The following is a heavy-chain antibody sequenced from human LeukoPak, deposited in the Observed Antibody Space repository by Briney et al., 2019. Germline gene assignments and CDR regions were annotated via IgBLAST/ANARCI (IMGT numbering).Heavy chain of an antibody. Sequence: PGGSLRLSCAASGFTFSSYAMSWVRQAPGKGLEWVSGISGSGGSTYYADSVKGRLTISRDNSKNTLYLQMNSLRAEDTAVYYCAKYNRFDSSGSQWFDPWGQGTLVTVSS. D-gene: IGHD3-22*01. CDR2: ISGSGGST. J-gene: IGHJ5*02. CDR3: AKYNRFDSSGSQWFDP. V-gene: IGHV3-23*01. CDR1: GFTFSSYA.